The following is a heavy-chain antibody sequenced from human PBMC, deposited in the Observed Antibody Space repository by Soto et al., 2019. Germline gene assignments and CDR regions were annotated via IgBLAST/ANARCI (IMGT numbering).Heavy chain of an antibody. Sequence: GGSLRLSCSASAFTVSSYAMHWVRQARGKGLDYVSAISSNGGSTYYAASVKGRFTISRDNSKNTLYLQMSSLRAEDTAVYYCVKFGYSSSWTNWFDPWGQGTMVTVSS. D-gene: IGHD6-13*01. J-gene: IGHJ5*02. V-gene: IGHV3-64D*06. CDR3: VKFGYSSSWTNWFDP. CDR1: AFTVSSYA. CDR2: ISSNGGST.